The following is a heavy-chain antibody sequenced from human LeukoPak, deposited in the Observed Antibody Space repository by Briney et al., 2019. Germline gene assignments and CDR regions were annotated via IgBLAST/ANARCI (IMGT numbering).Heavy chain of an antibody. J-gene: IGHJ4*02. CDR2: ISGSGGST. V-gene: IGHV3-23*01. CDR3: ANNVNTYYDILTGYFYFDY. Sequence: PGGSLRLSCAASGFTFSSYAMSWVRQAPGKGLEWVSAISGSGGSTYYADSVKGRFTISRDNSKNTLYLQMNSLRAEDTAVYSCANNVNTYYDILTGYFYFDYWGQGTLVTVSS. D-gene: IGHD3-9*01. CDR1: GFTFSSYA.